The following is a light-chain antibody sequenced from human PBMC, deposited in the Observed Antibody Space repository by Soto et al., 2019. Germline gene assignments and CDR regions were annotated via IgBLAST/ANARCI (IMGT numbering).Light chain of an antibody. CDR2: RND. J-gene: IGLJ1*01. CDR1: NSRSGSNY. CDR3: AKWDDSLRVYV. Sequence: QSALPQPPSASGTPGQRVTISCSTTNSRSGSNYVYWYQQLPGAAPKLLIYRNDQRPSGVPDRFSASKSGTSASLAIIGLRSEDEADYFCAKWDDSLRVYVFGSGTKVTVL. V-gene: IGLV1-47*01.